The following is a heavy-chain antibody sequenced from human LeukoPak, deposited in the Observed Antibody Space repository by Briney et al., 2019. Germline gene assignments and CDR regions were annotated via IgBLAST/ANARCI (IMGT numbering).Heavy chain of an antibody. CDR2: ISSDGSNR. J-gene: IGHJ4*02. CDR3: AKDQGDLWYYFDS. D-gene: IGHD3-16*01. Sequence: PGGSLRLSCAASGFTFSIYGMHWVRQAPDKGLEWVAVISSDGSNRYYVDSVKGRFTISRDNSKNTLYLQMNSLRAEDSAVYYCAKDQGDLWYYFDSWGQGTLVTVSS. CDR1: GFTFSIYG. V-gene: IGHV3-30*18.